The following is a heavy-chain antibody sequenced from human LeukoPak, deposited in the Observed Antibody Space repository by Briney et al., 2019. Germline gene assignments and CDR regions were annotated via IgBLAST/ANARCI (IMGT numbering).Heavy chain of an antibody. V-gene: IGHV4-31*03. CDR2: IYYIGST. CDR3: ARGASYCSGNSCYVYSFDY. CDR1: GGSISSGDSY. Sequence: SQTLSLTCTVSGGSISSGDSYWSWIRQHPGKGLEWIGYIYYIGSTYYNTSLKSRVTILLDTSKNQFSLNLRSVTAADTAVYYCARGASYCSGNSCYVYSFDYWGQGTLVTVSS. D-gene: IGHD2-15*01. J-gene: IGHJ4*02.